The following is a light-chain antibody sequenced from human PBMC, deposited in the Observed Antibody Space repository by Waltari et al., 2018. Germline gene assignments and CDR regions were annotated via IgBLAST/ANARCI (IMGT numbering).Light chain of an antibody. CDR3: QVWESSVV. V-gene: IGLV3-21*02. Sequence: SYVLTPPPSVSVAPGQTARITCGGGRIGSKSVPWYQQKPGQAPVLVVFDDSDRPSGISERFSGSISGPTATLTISRVEAGDEADYYCQVWESSVVFGGGTKLTVL. J-gene: IGLJ2*01. CDR2: DDS. CDR1: RIGSKS.